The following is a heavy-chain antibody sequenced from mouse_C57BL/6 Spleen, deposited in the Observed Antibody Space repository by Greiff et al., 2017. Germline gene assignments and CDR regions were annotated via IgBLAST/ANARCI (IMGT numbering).Heavy chain of an antibody. J-gene: IGHJ3*01. V-gene: IGHV1-52*01. D-gene: IGHD2-4*01. CDR2: IDPSDSDT. Sequence: QVQLQQPGAELVRPGSSVKLSCKASGYTFTSYWMHWVKQRPIQGLEWIGNIDPSDSDTHYNQKFKDKATLTVDKSSSTAYMQLSSLTSEDSAVYYGARGGDYDLFAYWGQGTLVTVSA. CDR1: GYTFTSYW. CDR3: ARGGDYDLFAY.